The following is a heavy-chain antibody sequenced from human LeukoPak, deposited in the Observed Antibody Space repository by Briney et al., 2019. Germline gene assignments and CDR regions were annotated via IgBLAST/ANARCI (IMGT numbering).Heavy chain of an antibody. CDR2: INPNSGGT. CDR3: ARGIGYCSSTSCSRYYYYGMDV. CDR1: GYTFTGYY. D-gene: IGHD2-2*01. V-gene: IGHV1-2*04. J-gene: IGHJ6*02. Sequence: ASVKVSCKASGYTFTGYYMHWVRQAPGQGLEWMGWINPNSGGTNYAQKFQGWVTMTRDTSISTAYMGLSRLRSDDTAVYYCARGIGYCSSTSCSRYYYYGMDVWGQGTTVTVSS.